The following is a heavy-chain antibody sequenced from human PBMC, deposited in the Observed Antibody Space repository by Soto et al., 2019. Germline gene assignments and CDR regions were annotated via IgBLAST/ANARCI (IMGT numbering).Heavy chain of an antibody. D-gene: IGHD3-3*01. CDR1: GGTFGSSA. CDR2: IIPIFDTS. V-gene: IGHV1-69*01. CDR3: GRELRGDLSSGSSGGVDG. Sequence: QLQLIQSGAEVKKPGSSARVSCTASGGTFGSSAISWVRQAPGQGLEWMGGIIPIFDTSSYAMKFQARLTISADESTNTAYMELRSLSAYDTATYFCGRELRGDLSSGSSGGVDGWGQGTRVKVSS. J-gene: IGHJ6*02.